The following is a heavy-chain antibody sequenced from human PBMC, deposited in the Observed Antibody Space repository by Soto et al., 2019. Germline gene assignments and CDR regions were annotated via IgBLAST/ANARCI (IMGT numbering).Heavy chain of an antibody. V-gene: IGHV4-30-4*01. D-gene: IGHD5-18*01. J-gene: IGHJ4*02. Sequence: QVQLQESGPGLVKPSQTLSLACTVSGGSVGSGEYYYSWIRQPPGKGLEWIGYIYDSGITNYTPSLKGRVTMSLDRSNNQVSLKLSSVTAADTAVYYCARGAADTAMVDSWGQGTLVTVSS. CDR2: IYDSGIT. CDR3: ARGAADTAMVDS. CDR1: GGSVGSGEYY.